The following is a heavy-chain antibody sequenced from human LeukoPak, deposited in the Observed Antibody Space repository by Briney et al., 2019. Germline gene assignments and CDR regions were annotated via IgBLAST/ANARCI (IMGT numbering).Heavy chain of an antibody. CDR3: ARQRGAEWELIKFCFDY. V-gene: IGHV5-51*01. Sequence: GEPLKFSGKGSGYSFTSYWSGGVGQLPGRGLGWLGIIYPGDSDTRYSPSFQGQVTISADKSISTAYLQWSSLKASDTAMYYCARQRGAEWELIKFCFDYWGQGTLVTVSS. CDR2: IYPGDSDT. J-gene: IGHJ4*02. D-gene: IGHD1-26*01. CDR1: GYSFTSYW.